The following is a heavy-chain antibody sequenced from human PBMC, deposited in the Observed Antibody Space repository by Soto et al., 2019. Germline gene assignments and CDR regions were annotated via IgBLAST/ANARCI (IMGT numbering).Heavy chain of an antibody. CDR1: CCPISKVCCC. J-gene: IGHJ4*01. CDR3: AARHFWSGPWTDTRLEY. V-gene: IGHV4-31*01. CDR2: IYDSGST. Sequence: TRSLTCPVSCCPISKVCCCWLWIRQYPGKCLEWPGYIYDSGSTYYNPSLKSPVSISVDTSKNQFSLKLNSVTAADTAVYYCAARHFWSGPWTDTRLEYRRHGTLVTGSS. D-gene: IGHD3-3*02.